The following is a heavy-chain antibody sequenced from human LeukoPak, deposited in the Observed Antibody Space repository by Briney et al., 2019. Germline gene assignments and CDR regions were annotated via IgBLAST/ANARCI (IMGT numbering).Heavy chain of an antibody. D-gene: IGHD1-26*01. CDR2: IIGSAYGPYGT. V-gene: IGHV3-23*01. J-gene: IGHJ4*01. CDR3: AKNRGSGSHTQYHFDK. CDR1: GLTFSSFA. Sequence: PGGSLRLSCTASGLTFSSFAMTWVRQAPGKGLEWVSTIIGSAYGPYGTFYADSVKGRFTISRDNSKNILYLQMNSLRAEDTAVYYCAKNRGSGSHTQYHFDKWGHGTRVTVSS.